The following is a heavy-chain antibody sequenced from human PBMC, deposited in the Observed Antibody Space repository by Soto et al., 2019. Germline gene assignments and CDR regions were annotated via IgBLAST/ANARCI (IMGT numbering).Heavy chain of an antibody. CDR2: ISSSGTI. Sequence: GGSLRLSCAASGFTFSSYEMDWVRQAPGKGLEWDAYISSSGTILYGDSVKGRFTISRDNADNSLYLQMNSLTAEDTAVYYCTKEKSVMYSGYDAFDIWGRGTMVTVSS. D-gene: IGHD5-12*01. CDR3: TKEKSVMYSGYDAFDI. V-gene: IGHV3-48*03. CDR1: GFTFSSYE. J-gene: IGHJ3*02.